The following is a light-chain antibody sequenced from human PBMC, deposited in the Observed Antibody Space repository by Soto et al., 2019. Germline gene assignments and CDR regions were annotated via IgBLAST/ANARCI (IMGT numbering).Light chain of an antibody. CDR1: QTLN. CDR3: QQYTSSPALT. Sequence: EIVLTQAPGTLSLSPGDRATLSCRASQTLNLAWYQQRPGLAPRLLIYDASTRAPGIPDRFSGSGSGTDFTLTISRLEPEDFAVYYCQQYTSSPALTFGGGTRVDIK. V-gene: IGKV3-20*01. J-gene: IGKJ4*01. CDR2: DAS.